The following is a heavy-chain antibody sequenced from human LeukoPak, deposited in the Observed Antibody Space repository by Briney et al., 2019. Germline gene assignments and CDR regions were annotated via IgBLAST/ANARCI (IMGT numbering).Heavy chain of an antibody. CDR2: MNPNSGNT. Sequence: SVKVSCKASGYTFTSYDINWVRQATGQGLEWMGWMNPNSGNTGYAQKFQGRVTMTRNTSISTAYMELSSLRSEDTAVYYCASANTRWDYDFWSGYYTGIGYYFDYWGQETLVTVSS. CDR1: GYTFTSYD. D-gene: IGHD3-3*01. V-gene: IGHV1-8*01. CDR3: ASANTRWDYDFWSGYYTGIGYYFDY. J-gene: IGHJ4*02.